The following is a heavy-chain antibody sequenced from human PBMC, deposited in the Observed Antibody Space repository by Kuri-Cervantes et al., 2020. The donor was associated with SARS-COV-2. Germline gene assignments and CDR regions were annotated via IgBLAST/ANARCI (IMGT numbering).Heavy chain of an antibody. V-gene: IGHV4-59*12. CDR2: IYHSGST. D-gene: IGHD2-21*02. J-gene: IGHJ3*02. CDR1: GGSISSYY. Sequence: SETLSLTCTVSGGSISSYYWSWIRQPPGKGLEWIGEIYHSGSTNYNPSLKSRVTISVDKSKNQFSLKLSSVTAADTAVYYCARDTGYCGGDCSAFDIWGQGTMVTVSS. CDR3: ARDTGYCGGDCSAFDI.